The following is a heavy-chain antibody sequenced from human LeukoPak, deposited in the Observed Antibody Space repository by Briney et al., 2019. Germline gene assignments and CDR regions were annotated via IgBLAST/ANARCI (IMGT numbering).Heavy chain of an antibody. CDR1: GFTFSSYW. CDR2: IKPDNIEK. CDR3: AREGMVRGVPDAFDL. V-gene: IGHV3-7*01. Sequence: GGSLRLSSAASGFTFSSYWMDWVRQVPGKGLEWVANIKPDNIEKYFVGSVKGRFAISRDNGKNSLYLQMNSLRVEDTAVYYCAREGMVRGVPDAFDLWGQGTMVTVSS. J-gene: IGHJ3*01. D-gene: IGHD3-10*01.